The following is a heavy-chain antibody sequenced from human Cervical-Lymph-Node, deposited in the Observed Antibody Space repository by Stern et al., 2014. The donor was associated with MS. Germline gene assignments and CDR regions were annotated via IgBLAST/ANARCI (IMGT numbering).Heavy chain of an antibody. J-gene: IGHJ4*02. CDR2: IYTSGST. CDR3: ARGRNGFGYDS. V-gene: IGHV4-61*02. D-gene: IGHD2-15*01. CDR1: GGPISSGTYY. Sequence: QVQLQESGPGLVKPSQTLSLTCTVSGGPISSGTYYWSWIRQPAGKGLEWIGRIYTSGSTDYTSSLKSRVTLSVDMSKTQLSLRLTHVTAADTAVYYCARGRNGFGYDSWGQGTLATVSP.